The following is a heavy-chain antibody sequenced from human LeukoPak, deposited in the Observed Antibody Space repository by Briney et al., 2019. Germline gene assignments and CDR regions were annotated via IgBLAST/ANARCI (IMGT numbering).Heavy chain of an antibody. V-gene: IGHV3-30-3*01. J-gene: IGHJ3*02. D-gene: IGHD2-2*02. CDR2: ISYDGSNK. CDR3: ARGGYCSSTSCYTGDAFDI. CDR1: GFTFSSYA. Sequence: PGGSLRLSCAASGFTFSSYAMHWVRQAPGKGLEWVAVISYDGSNKYYADSVKGRFTISRDNSKNTLYLQMNSLRAEDTAVYYCARGGYCSSTSCYTGDAFDIWGQGTMVTVSS.